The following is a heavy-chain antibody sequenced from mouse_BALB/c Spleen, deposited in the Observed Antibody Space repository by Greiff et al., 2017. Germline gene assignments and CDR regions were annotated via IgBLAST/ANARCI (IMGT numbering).Heavy chain of an antibody. CDR1: GYTFTSYT. Sequence: QVQLQQSAAELARPGASVKMSCKASGYTFTSYTMHWVKQRPGQGLEWIGYINPSSGYTEYNQKFKDKTTLTADKSSSTAYMQLSSLTSEDSAVYYCARRNCNYAMDYWGQGTSVTVSS. CDR2: INPSSGYT. J-gene: IGHJ4*01. V-gene: IGHV1-4*02. CDR3: ARRNCNYAMDY.